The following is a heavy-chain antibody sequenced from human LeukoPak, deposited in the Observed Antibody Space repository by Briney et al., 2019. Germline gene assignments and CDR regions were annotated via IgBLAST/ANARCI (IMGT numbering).Heavy chain of an antibody. Sequence: PGGSLRLSCAASGFTFSSYAMSWVRQAPGKGLEWVSAISGSGGSTYYADSVKGRFTISRDNSKNTLYLQMNSLRAEDTAVYYCAKEAARLHDYIWGSYRPMGSGGIDWGQGTLVTVSS. CDR1: GFTFSSYA. D-gene: IGHD3-16*02. J-gene: IGHJ4*02. CDR3: AKEAARLHDYIWGSYRPMGSGGID. V-gene: IGHV3-23*01. CDR2: ISGSGGST.